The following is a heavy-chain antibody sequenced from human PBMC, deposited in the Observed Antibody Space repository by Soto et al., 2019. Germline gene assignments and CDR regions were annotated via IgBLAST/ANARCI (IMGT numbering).Heavy chain of an antibody. Sequence: GGSLRLSCAASGFTFSSYAMHWVRQAPGKGLEWVAVISYDGSNKYYADSVKGRFTISRDNSKNTLYLQMNSLRAEDTAVYYCARYQTYYYDSSGYYYFDYWGQGTLVTVSS. CDR1: GFTFSSYA. CDR3: ARYQTYYYDSSGYYYFDY. V-gene: IGHV3-30*04. CDR2: ISYDGSNK. J-gene: IGHJ4*02. D-gene: IGHD3-22*01.